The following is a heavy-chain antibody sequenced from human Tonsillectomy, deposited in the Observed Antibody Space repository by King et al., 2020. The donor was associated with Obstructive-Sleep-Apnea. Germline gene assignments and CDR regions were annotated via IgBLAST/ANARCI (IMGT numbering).Heavy chain of an antibody. V-gene: IGHV4-4*02. CDR2: IYHSGST. CDR1: GGSISSTNW. CDR3: ARTGNVDYDRSGVPHNWFDP. J-gene: IGHJ5*02. Sequence: QLQESGPGLVKPSGTLSLNCAVSGGSISSTNWWSWVRQPPGKGLEWIGEIYHSGSTNYNPSLKSRVTISVDESKNQFSLKLTSVTATDTAVYYCARTGNVDYDRSGVPHNWFDPWGQGTLVTVSS. D-gene: IGHD3-22*01.